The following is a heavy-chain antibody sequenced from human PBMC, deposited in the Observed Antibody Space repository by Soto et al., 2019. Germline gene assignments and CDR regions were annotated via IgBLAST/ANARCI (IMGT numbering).Heavy chain of an antibody. CDR2: IYSSGST. V-gene: IGHV4-59*08. J-gene: IGHJ4*02. CDR1: GDSISGYY. Sequence: SETLSLTCSVSGDSISGYYWTWIRQPPGKGLEWIGYIYSSGSTNFNPSLKSRVTISVDTSESHFSLKLSSVTAADTAIYYCARHAIAVAGTGYFDFWGQGALVTVSS. CDR3: ARHAIAVAGTGYFDF. D-gene: IGHD6-19*01.